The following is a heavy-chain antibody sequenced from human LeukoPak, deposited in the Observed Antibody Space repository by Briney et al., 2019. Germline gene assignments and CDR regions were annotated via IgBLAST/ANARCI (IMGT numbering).Heavy chain of an antibody. CDR1: GGTFSSYA. J-gene: IGHJ4*02. CDR2: IIPIFGTA. D-gene: IGHD6-19*01. V-gene: IGHV1-69*05. Sequence: SVKVSCKASGGTFSSYAISWVRQAPGQGLEWMGRIIPIFGTANYAQEFQGRVTITTDESTSTAYMELSSLRSEDTAVYYCARDLSLGIAVAEGYFDYWGQGTLVTVSS. CDR3: ARDLSLGIAVAEGYFDY.